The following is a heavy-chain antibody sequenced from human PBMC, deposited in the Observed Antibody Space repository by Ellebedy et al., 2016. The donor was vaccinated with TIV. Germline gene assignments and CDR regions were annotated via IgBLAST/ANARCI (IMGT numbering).Heavy chain of an antibody. CDR2: VRERDGRT. J-gene: IGHJ4*02. CDR3: TKRAENWRFFDS. V-gene: IGHV3-23*01. CDR1: GFTFSDYV. D-gene: IGHD2-8*02. Sequence: GESLKISCVASGFTFSDYVMAWVRPLPGKRLEWVSAVRERDGRTFYADSVKGRFTISRDNSIDTLFLHMHSLRGEDTAVYYCTKRAENWRFFDSWGQGTLVTVSS.